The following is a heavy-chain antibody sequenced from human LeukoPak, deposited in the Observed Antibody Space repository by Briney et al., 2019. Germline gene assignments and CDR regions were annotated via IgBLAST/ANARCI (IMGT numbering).Heavy chain of an antibody. D-gene: IGHD3-10*01. CDR3: AKGGSYYTSSWFDP. J-gene: IGHJ5*02. V-gene: IGHV3-23*01. CDR2: ISGVGGST. Sequence: GGSLRLSCEASGFTFSSYDMNWVRQAPGKGLEWVSAISGVGGSTFYADSVKGRFTISRDNSKNTVYLQMNSLRADDTAVYYCAKGGSYYTSSWFDPWGQGTLVTVSS. CDR1: GFTFSSYD.